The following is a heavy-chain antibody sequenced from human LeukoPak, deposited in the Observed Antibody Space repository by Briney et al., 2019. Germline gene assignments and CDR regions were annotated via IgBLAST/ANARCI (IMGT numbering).Heavy chain of an antibody. CDR3: ARDAGGWDWSPTNEFDF. Sequence: GRSLRLSCAASGFTFDDYAMNWVRQAPGKGLEWVSSISSRSTYIYYAGSVKGRFTISRDNAKNSLFLQMNSLRADDTAVYYCARDAGGWDWSPTNEFDFWGQGTLVTVSS. V-gene: IGHV3-21*01. J-gene: IGHJ4*02. D-gene: IGHD3/OR15-3a*01. CDR2: ISSRSTYI. CDR1: GFTFDDYA.